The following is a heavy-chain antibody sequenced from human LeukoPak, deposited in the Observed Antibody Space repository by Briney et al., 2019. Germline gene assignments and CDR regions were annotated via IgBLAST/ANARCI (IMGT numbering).Heavy chain of an antibody. Sequence: SETLSLTCAVYGGSFSGYYWSWIRQPPGKGLEWIGYIYYSGSTNYNPSLKSRVTISVDTSKNQFSLKLSSVTAADTAVYYCAREMIETDAFDIWGQGTMVTVSS. CDR3: AREMIETDAFDI. CDR2: IYYSGST. V-gene: IGHV4-59*01. J-gene: IGHJ3*02. CDR1: GGSFSGYY. D-gene: IGHD3-22*01.